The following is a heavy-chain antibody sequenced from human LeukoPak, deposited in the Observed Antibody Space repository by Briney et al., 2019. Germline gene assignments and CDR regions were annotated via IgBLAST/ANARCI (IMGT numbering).Heavy chain of an antibody. V-gene: IGHV3-23*01. CDR3: AKHSSGSYQSFDF. CDR2: ISGIGGST. CDR1: GFTFSSYA. D-gene: IGHD3-22*01. Sequence: GGSLRLSCAASGFTFSSYAMSWVRQAPGKGLEWVSAISGIGGSTYYADSVKGRFTISRDNSKNTLYLQMNSLRAEDTAVYYCAKHSSGSYQSFDFWGQGTLVTVSS. J-gene: IGHJ4*02.